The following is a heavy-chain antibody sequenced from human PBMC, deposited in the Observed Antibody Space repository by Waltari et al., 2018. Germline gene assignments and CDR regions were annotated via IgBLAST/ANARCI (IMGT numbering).Heavy chain of an antibody. J-gene: IGHJ4*02. V-gene: IGHV3-23*01. CDR2: ISGSGGST. CDR1: GFTFSSYA. Sequence: EVQLLESGGGLVQPGGSLRLSCAASGFTFSSYAMSWVRQAPGKGLEWVSAISGSGGSTYYADSVKGRFTISRDNSKNTLYLQMNSLRAEDTAVYYCARTGLDYYGSGSYYHPFDYWGQGTLVTVSS. CDR3: ARTGLDYYGSGSYYHPFDY. D-gene: IGHD3-10*01.